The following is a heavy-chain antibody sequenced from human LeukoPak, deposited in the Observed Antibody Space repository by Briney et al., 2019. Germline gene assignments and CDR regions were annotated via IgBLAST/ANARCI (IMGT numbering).Heavy chain of an antibody. CDR3: ARDSRSSTSSGPYYYSMDV. Sequence: GASVKVSFKASGYTFTVYYLHWVRQAPGQGPEWMGWISPKSGGTDSAQKFQGRVTMTRDTSTSTAYMELSRLKSDDTAVYYCARDSRSSTSSGPYYYSMDVWGQGTTVTVSS. CDR1: GYTFTVYY. V-gene: IGHV1-2*02. J-gene: IGHJ6*02. D-gene: IGHD2-2*01. CDR2: ISPKSGGT.